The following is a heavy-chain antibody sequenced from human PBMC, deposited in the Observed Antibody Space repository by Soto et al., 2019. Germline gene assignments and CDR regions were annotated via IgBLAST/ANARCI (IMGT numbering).Heavy chain of an antibody. CDR1: GYIFTSYW. CDR2: IYPGDSCT. D-gene: IGHD4-17*01. J-gene: IGHJ4*03. V-gene: IGHV5-51*01. CDR3: ARHPDSYGDSTLLAFDP. Sequence: PGGALKISWKGSGYIFTSYWIVLVREMPAKGLEWMGIIYPGDSCTRYSPSVQGQVTISADNSISTPDLQWTSLKASATAMYYCARHPDSYGDSTLLAFDPWGQGTLVTVSS.